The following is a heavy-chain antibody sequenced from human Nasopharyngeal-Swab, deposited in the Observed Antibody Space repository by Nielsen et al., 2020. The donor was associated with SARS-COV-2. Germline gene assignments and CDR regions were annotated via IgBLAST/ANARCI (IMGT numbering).Heavy chain of an antibody. J-gene: IGHJ4*02. CDR3: TTLDDNSSYFGQ. D-gene: IGHD3-22*01. CDR1: GFTFSHAW. V-gene: IGHV3-15*01. CDR2: INIKTDGGTT. Sequence: ESLKISCAASGFTFSHAWMTWVRQAPGKGLEWVGRINIKTDGGTTDYAAPVKGRFIISRDDSKNTLYLQMNSLKTEDTAVYYCTTLDDNSSYFGQWGQGTLVTVSS.